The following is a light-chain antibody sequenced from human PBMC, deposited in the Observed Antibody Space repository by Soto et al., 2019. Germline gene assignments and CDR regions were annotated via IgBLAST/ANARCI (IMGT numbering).Light chain of an antibody. V-gene: IGLV2-14*01. CDR2: EVS. Sequence: QSALTQPASVSGSPGQSITISCTGTSSDVGGYNYVSWYQQHPGKAPKVMIYEVSHRPSGVSDRFSGSKSGNTASLTISGLQAEEEADYYCSSYTASTTLVVFGGGTKLT. CDR1: SSDVGGYNY. J-gene: IGLJ3*02. CDR3: SSYTASTTLVV.